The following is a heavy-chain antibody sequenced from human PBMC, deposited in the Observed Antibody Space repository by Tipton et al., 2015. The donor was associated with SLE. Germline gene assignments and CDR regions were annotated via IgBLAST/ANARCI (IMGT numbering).Heavy chain of an antibody. Sequence: QSGPEVKKPGASVKVSCKASGYTFTGHYMHWVRQAPGQGLEWMGWINPNSGGTNYAQKFQGRVTMTRDTSISTAYMELSRPRSDDTAVYYCARGRWGLVGTDYFDYWGQGTLVTVSS. CDR2: INPNSGGT. D-gene: IGHD2-21*02. V-gene: IGHV1-2*02. CDR1: GYTFTGHY. CDR3: ARGRWGLVGTDYFDY. J-gene: IGHJ4*02.